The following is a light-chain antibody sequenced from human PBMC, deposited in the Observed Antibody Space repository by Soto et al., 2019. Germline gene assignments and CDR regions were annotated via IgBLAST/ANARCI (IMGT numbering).Light chain of an antibody. J-gene: IGLJ2*01. CDR2: YYSDSDK. Sequence: QTVVTQPPSSSASPGESARLTCTLPSDINVGSYNIYWYQQKPGSPPRYLLYYYSDSDKGQGSGVPSRFSGSKDASANTGISLISGLQSEDEADYYCMIWPSNALVVFGGGTKLTVL. V-gene: IGLV5-37*01. CDR1: SDINVGSYN. CDR3: MIWPSNALVV.